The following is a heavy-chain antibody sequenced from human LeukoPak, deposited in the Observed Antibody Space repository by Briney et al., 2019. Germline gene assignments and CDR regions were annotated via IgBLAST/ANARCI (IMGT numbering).Heavy chain of an antibody. V-gene: IGHV1-69*04. J-gene: IGHJ4*02. D-gene: IGHD6-13*01. CDR1: GGTFSSYA. CDR2: IIPILGIA. CDR3: ARGLGIGGDSNFDY. Sequence: SVKVSCKASGGTFSSYAVSWVRQAPGQGLEWMGRIIPILGIANYAQKFQGRVTITADKSTSTAYMELSSLRSEDTAVYYCARGLGIGGDSNFDYWGQGTLVTVSS.